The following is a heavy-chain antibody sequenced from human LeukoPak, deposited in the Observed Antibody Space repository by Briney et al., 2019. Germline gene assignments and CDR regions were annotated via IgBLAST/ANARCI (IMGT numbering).Heavy chain of an antibody. CDR3: ARDHSIRGVYSV. Sequence: SETLSLTCSVSGASISNSGYYWGWIRQPPGKGLEWIGSIYFSGDTYSNPSLESRVTISMDTSKNQLSLRLSSVTAADTAVYYCARDHSIRGVYSVWGQGTTVTVSS. V-gene: IGHV4-39*07. CDR2: IYFSGDT. CDR1: GASISNSGYY. D-gene: IGHD3-10*01. J-gene: IGHJ6*02.